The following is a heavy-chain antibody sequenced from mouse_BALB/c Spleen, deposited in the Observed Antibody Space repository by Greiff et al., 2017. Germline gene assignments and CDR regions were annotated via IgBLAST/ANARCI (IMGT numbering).Heavy chain of an antibody. CDR1: GFTFSSYA. CDR2: ISSGGST. J-gene: IGHJ1*01. Sequence: EVQLVESGGGLVKPGGSLKLSCAASGFTFSSYAMSWVRQTPEKRLEWVASISSGGSTYYPDSVKGRFTISSDNARNILYLQMSSLRSEDTAMYYCASIDYYGSSYGYWYFDVWGAGTTVTVSA. CDR3: ASIDYYGSSYGYWYFDV. D-gene: IGHD1-1*01. V-gene: IGHV5-6-5*01.